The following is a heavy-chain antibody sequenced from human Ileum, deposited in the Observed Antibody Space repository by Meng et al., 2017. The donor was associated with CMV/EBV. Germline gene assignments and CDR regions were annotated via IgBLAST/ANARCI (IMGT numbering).Heavy chain of an antibody. V-gene: IGHV4-59*12. CDR3: ARVAIAVVPAALHWTYYFDQ. D-gene: IGHD2-2*01. J-gene: IGHJ4*02. Sequence: SETLSLTCTVSGGSISCYDWSWIRQSPGKGLEWIGYIYYSGSTNYNPSLKSRVTISVDTSKNQFSLKLSSVTAADTAVYYCARVAIAVVPAALHWTYYFDQWGQGTLVTVSS. CDR1: GGSISCYD. CDR2: IYYSGST.